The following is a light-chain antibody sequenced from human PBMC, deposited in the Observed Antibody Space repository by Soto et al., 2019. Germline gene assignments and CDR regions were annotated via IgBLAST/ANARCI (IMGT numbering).Light chain of an antibody. CDR1: SSDVGRYNY. J-gene: IGLJ3*02. V-gene: IGLV2-14*01. CDR3: SSFTNIDTWV. CDR2: EVI. Sequence: QLVLTQPASVSGSPGQSITISCTGDSSDVGRYNYVSWFQHHPGRAPKLVIYEVINRPSGVSNRFSGSKSGNTASLTISGLQTEDEADYYCSSFTNIDTWVFGGGTKLTVL.